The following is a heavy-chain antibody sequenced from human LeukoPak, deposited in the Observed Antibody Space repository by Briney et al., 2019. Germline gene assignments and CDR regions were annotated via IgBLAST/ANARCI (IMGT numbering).Heavy chain of an antibody. CDR2: ISYDGSNK. CDR3: ARDLLYDILTGYHQGGVGY. J-gene: IGHJ4*02. CDR1: GFTFSSYA. D-gene: IGHD3-9*01. Sequence: GGSLRLSCAASGFTFSSYAMHWVRQAPGKGLEWVAVISYDGSNKYYADSVKGRFTISRDNSKNTLYLQMNSLRAEDTAVYYCARDLLYDILTGYHQGGVGYWGQGTLVTVSS. V-gene: IGHV3-30-3*01.